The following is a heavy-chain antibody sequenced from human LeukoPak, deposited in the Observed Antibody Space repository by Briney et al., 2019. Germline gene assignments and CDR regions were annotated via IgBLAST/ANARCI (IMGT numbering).Heavy chain of an antibody. D-gene: IGHD1-7*01. CDR1: GGSISNYY. V-gene: IGHV4-4*07. Sequence: SETLSLTCTVSGGSISNYYWSWIRQPAGKGLEWIRRAHPSRGSNYNPSLKSRVTMSVDTSKNQVSLKLIAVTAADSAVYYCARENWTYGEDFWGPGALVTVSS. CDR2: AHPSRGS. CDR3: ARENWTYGEDF. J-gene: IGHJ4*02.